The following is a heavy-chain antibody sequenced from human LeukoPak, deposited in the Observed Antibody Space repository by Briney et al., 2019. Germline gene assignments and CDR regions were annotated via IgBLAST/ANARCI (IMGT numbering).Heavy chain of an antibody. Sequence: PSETLSLTCTVSGGSISSYYWSWIRQPPGKGLEWIGYIYYSGSTNYNPSLKSRATISLDTSKNQFSLRLTSVTAADTAVYYCARHSQDKGVTHPLDYWGQGTLVTVSS. D-gene: IGHD3-10*01. CDR3: ARHSQDKGVTHPLDY. CDR2: IYYSGST. V-gene: IGHV4-59*08. CDR1: GGSISSYY. J-gene: IGHJ4*02.